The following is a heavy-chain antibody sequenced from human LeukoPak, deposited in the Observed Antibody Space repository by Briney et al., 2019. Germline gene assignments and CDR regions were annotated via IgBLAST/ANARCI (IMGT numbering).Heavy chain of an antibody. J-gene: IGHJ4*02. CDR3: ARESKQPYYYGSGSYYISYFDY. CDR2: ISAYNGNT. D-gene: IGHD3-10*01. Sequence: ASVKVSCKASGYTFTSYGISWVRQAPGQGLEWMGWISAYNGNTNYAQKLQGRVTMTTDTSTSTAYMELRSLRSDDTAVYYCARESKQPYYYGSGSYYISYFDYWGQGALVTVSS. CDR1: GYTFTSYG. V-gene: IGHV1-18*01.